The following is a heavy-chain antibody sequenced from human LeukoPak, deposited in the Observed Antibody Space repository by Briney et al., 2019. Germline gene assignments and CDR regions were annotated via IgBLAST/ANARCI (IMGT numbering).Heavy chain of an antibody. V-gene: IGHV1-2*02. CDR2: INPNTGDT. D-gene: IGHD5-24*01. Sequence: EASVKVSCKASGYTFTGYYIHWVRQAPGQGLEWMGWINPNTGDTAYAQNFQGRVTMARDTSINTAYMELSSLISDDTAVFYCARVDPTWLQFDFWGQGTLVTVSS. CDR1: GYTFTGYY. CDR3: ARVDPTWLQFDF. J-gene: IGHJ5*01.